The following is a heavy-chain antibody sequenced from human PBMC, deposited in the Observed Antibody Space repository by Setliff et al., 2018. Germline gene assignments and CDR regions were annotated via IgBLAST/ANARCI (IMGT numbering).Heavy chain of an antibody. V-gene: IGHV4-61*02. Sequence: SETLSLTCTVSGGSISSDRYYWSWIRQPAGKALEWIGRIYSSGGSIYNPSLKSRVTISVDTSKDQFPLKVISMTAADTAVYYCARASSGWYSAYYYYMDVWGKGTTVTVSS. D-gene: IGHD6-19*01. CDR2: IYSSGGS. CDR3: ARASSGWYSAYYYYMDV. J-gene: IGHJ6*03. CDR1: GGSISSDRYY.